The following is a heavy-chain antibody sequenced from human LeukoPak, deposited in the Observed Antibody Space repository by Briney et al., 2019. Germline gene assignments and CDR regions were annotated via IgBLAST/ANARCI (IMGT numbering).Heavy chain of an antibody. CDR2: IYNSGST. CDR1: GGSISSYY. J-gene: IGHJ3*02. CDR3: ARGSIVGALGDAFDI. Sequence: SETLSLTCTVSGGSISSYYCSWIRQPPGKGLEWIGYIYNSGSTDFNPSLKSRVTLSVDTSKNQCSLNLSSVTAADTAVYYCARGSIVGALGDAFDIWGQGTMVTVSS. V-gene: IGHV4-59*01. D-gene: IGHD1-26*01.